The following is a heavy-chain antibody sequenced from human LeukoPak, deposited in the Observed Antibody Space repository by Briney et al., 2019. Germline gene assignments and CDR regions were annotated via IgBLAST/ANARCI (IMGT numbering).Heavy chain of an antibody. CDR3: ARVGAYCSDGSCWSRWFDP. V-gene: IGHV4-59*01. CDR2: IYYSGST. D-gene: IGHD2-15*01. Sequence: PSETLSLTCTVSGGSISGYYWSWIRQPPGKGLEWIGYIYYSGSTNYNPSLKSRVTISEDTSKNQFSLKLSSVTAADTAVYYCARVGAYCSDGSCWSRWFDPWGQGTLVTVSS. CDR1: GGSISGYY. J-gene: IGHJ5*02.